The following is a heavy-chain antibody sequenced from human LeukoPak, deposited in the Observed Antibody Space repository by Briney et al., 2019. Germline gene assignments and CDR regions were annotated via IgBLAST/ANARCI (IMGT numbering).Heavy chain of an antibody. V-gene: IGHV3-23*01. CDR1: GFTFSSYG. J-gene: IGHJ4*02. D-gene: IGHD2-15*01. CDR2: ISGSGGYT. Sequence: GGSLRLSWAASGFTFSSYGMSWVRQAPGKGLEWVSAISGSGGYTYYADSVKGRFTISRDNSKNTLYPQMNSLRVDDTAVYYCVEDVVVIVAAKPGIWGQGTLVTVSS. CDR3: VEDVVVIVAAKPGI.